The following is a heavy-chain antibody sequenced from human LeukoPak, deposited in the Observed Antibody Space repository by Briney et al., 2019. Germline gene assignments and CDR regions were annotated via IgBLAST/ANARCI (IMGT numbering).Heavy chain of an antibody. D-gene: IGHD3-3*01. Sequence: SETLSLTCTVSGGSISSSSYYWGWIRQPPGKGLEWIGSIYYSGSTYYNPSLKSRVTISVDTSKNQFSLKLSSVTAADTAVYYCARMAPYDFDIWGQGTMVTVSS. J-gene: IGHJ3*02. CDR1: GGSISSSSYY. CDR2: IYYSGST. CDR3: ARMAPYDFDI. V-gene: IGHV4-39*07.